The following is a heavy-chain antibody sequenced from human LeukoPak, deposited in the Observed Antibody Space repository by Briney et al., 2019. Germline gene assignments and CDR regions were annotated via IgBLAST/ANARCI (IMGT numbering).Heavy chain of an antibody. Sequence: NASETLSLTCTVSGGSISSSSYYWGWIRQPPGKGLEWIGSIYYSGSTNYNPSLKSRVTISVDTSKNQFSLKLSSVTAADTAVYYCARARSGKNYYSGMDVWGQGTTVTVSS. CDR2: IYYSGST. CDR1: GGSISSSSYY. D-gene: IGHD6-25*01. V-gene: IGHV4-39*07. CDR3: ARARSGKNYYSGMDV. J-gene: IGHJ6*02.